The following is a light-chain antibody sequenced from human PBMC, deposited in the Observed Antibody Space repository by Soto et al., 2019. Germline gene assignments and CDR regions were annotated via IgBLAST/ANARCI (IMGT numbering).Light chain of an antibody. V-gene: IGLV1-40*01. CDR3: QSYDSSLSGWV. J-gene: IGLJ3*02. Sequence: QSVLTQPPSVSGAPGQRVTISCTGRSSNIGAGYDVHWYQQLPGTAPKLLIYGNSNRPSGVPDRFSGSKSGTSASLAITGLRAEDEADYYFQSYDSSLSGWVFGGGTKLTVL. CDR1: SSNIGAGYD. CDR2: GNS.